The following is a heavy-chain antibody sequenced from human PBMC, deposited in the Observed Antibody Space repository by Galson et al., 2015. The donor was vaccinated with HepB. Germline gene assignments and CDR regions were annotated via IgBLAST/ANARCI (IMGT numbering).Heavy chain of an antibody. Sequence: LEWMGIIYPRDSDTRKFQGQVTISADKSINTAYLQWSSLKASDTAIYYCARLAGDDGFDVWGQGTMVTVSS. CDR2: IYPRDSDT. D-gene: IGHD3-16*01. CDR3: ARLAGDDGFDV. V-gene: IGHV5-51*01. J-gene: IGHJ3*01.